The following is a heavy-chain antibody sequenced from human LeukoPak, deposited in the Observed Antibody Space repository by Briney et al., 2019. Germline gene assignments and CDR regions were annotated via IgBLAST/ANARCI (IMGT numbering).Heavy chain of an antibody. V-gene: IGHV3-23*01. J-gene: IGHJ4*02. Sequence: GGSLRLSCAASGFTFSSYAMSWVRQVPGKGLEWVSVISGSGGNTYYADSVKGRFTISRDNSKNMLYLQMNSLRVEDTAVYYCARGRPHGNDYWGQGTLVTVSS. CDR3: ARGRPHGNDY. CDR1: GFTFSSYA. CDR2: ISGSGGNT. D-gene: IGHD4-23*01.